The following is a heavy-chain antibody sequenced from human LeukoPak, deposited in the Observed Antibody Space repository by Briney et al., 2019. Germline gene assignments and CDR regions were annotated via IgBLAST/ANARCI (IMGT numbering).Heavy chain of an antibody. D-gene: IGHD4-17*01. CDR2: ISSSSSYI. CDR3: AKGSDTTDDYGDYYDY. J-gene: IGHJ4*02. V-gene: IGHV3-21*04. CDR1: GFTFSSYS. Sequence: GGSLRLSCAASGFTFSSYSMNWVRQAPGKGLEWVSSISSSSSYIYYADSVKGRFTISRDNAKNTLYLQMNSLRAEDTAVYYCAKGSDTTDDYGDYYDYWGQGTLVTVSS.